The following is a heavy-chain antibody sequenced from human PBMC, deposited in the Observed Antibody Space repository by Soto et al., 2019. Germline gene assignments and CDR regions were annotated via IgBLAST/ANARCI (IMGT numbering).Heavy chain of an antibody. CDR2: IHYNGRT. J-gene: IGHJ4*02. CDR3: VRSVILSGGSYKGLIRLHYFDT. CDR1: GVSVSDYH. D-gene: IGHD3-3*01. V-gene: IGHV4-59*02. Sequence: SETLSLTCSVSGVSVSDYHWTWIRLTTKKELQWIGFIHYNGRTDSSPSLKSRVTISLDMSKNEFSLNMDPVTAADTAIYYCVRSVILSGGSYKGLIRLHYFDTWGPGTLVTVSS.